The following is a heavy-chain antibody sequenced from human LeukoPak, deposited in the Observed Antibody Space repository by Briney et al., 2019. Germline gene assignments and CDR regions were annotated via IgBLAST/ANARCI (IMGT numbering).Heavy chain of an antibody. J-gene: IGHJ4*02. D-gene: IGHD3-10*01. Sequence: SESLSLTCAVYGESFSGYYWTWIRQSPGKGLELIGEINHSGTTNYNPSPKSRVAVSVDTSKNQSPFTVNSVTAAASTVFYCSRQLRYGTGRHQTLIRYFFDSWGQGTVVTVSS. V-gene: IGHV4-34*01. CDR2: INHSGTT. CDR3: SRQLRYGTGRHQTLIRYFFDS. CDR1: GESFSGYY.